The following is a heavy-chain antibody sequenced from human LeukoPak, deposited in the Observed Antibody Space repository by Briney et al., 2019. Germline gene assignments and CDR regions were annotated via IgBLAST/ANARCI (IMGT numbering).Heavy chain of an antibody. Sequence: SETLSLTCAVSGYSISTGRYWGWIRQPPGKGLEWIGSIYQSGSTYYNPSLKSRVTISVDASKNQFSLKLSSVTAADTAVYYCARDTGYYDSNHYFDYWGQGTLVTVSS. D-gene: IGHD3-22*01. CDR2: IYQSGST. CDR1: GYSISTGRY. J-gene: IGHJ4*02. V-gene: IGHV4-38-2*02. CDR3: ARDTGYYDSNHYFDY.